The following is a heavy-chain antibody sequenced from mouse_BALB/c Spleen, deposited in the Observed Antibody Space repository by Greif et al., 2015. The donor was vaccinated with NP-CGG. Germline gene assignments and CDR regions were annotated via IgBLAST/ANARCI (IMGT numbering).Heavy chain of an antibody. J-gene: IGHJ1*01. CDR3: ARDDYGTRYFDV. CDR1: GYAFSSYW. CDR2: IYPGDGDT. D-gene: IGHD1-1*01. Sequence: VQLQQSGAELVRPGSSVKISCKASGYAFSSYWMNWVKQRPGQGIEWIGQIYPGDGDTNYNGKFKGKATLTADKSSSTVYMQLSSLTSEDSAVYFCARDDYGTRYFDVWGAGTMVTVSS. V-gene: IGHV1-80*01.